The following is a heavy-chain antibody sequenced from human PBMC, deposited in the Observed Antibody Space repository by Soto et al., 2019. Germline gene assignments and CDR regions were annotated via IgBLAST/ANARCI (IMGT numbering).Heavy chain of an antibody. J-gene: IGHJ3*02. CDR1: GFTVSSNY. CDR2: IYSGGNT. V-gene: IGHV3-66*01. Sequence: EVQLVESGGGLVQPGGSLRLSCAVSGFTVSSNYMNWDRQAPGKGLEWVSFIYSGGNTYYADSVKGRFTISRDNSKNMLYLQMNSLRVEDTAVYYCAREVRVRGFAFDIWGQGTMVTVSS. D-gene: IGHD3-3*01. CDR3: AREVRVRGFAFDI.